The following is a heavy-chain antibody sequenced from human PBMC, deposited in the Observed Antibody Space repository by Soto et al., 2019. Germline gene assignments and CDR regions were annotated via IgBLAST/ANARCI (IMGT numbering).Heavy chain of an antibody. Sequence: PSETLSLTCTVSGGSISSYYWSWIRQPPGKGLECMGYIYYSGSTNYNPSLKSRVTISVDTSKNQFSLKLSSVTAADTAVYYCARRLGYCSSTSCSSYFDYWGQGTLVTVS. CDR1: GGSISSYY. D-gene: IGHD2-2*01. V-gene: IGHV4-59*01. CDR3: ARRLGYCSSTSCSSYFDY. J-gene: IGHJ4*02. CDR2: IYYSGST.